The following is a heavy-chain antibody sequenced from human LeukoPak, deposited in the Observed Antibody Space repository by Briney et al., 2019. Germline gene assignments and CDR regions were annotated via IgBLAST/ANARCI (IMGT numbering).Heavy chain of an antibody. D-gene: IGHD3-3*01. CDR3: ARGHRGRRFLAWSRYYFDY. Sequence: SETLSLTCAVYGGSFSGYYWSWIRQAPGKGLEWIGEINHSGSTNYNPSLKSRVTISVDTSKNQFSLKLSSVTAADTAVYYCARGHRGRRFLAWSRYYFDYWGQGTLVTVSS. J-gene: IGHJ4*02. CDR2: INHSGST. V-gene: IGHV4-34*01. CDR1: GGSFSGYY.